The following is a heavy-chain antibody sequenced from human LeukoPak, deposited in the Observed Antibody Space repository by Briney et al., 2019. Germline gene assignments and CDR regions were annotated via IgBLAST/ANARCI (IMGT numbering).Heavy chain of an antibody. CDR2: IRSKAYGETA. V-gene: IGHV3-49*03. CDR3: TRDRGAYNLYDY. J-gene: IGHJ4*02. D-gene: IGHD1-1*01. Sequence: GGSPRLSCTASGFTFGDYAMSWIRQAPGKGLEWVGFIRSKAYGETADYAASVKGRFTISRDDSKAIAYLQMNSLKTEDTAVYHCTRDRGAYNLYDYWGQGTLVTVSS. CDR1: GFTFGDYA.